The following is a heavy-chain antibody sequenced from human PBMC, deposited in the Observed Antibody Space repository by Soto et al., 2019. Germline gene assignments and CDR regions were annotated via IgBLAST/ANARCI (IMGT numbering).Heavy chain of an antibody. Sequence: SETLSLTCTVSGGSISSYYWSWIRQPPGKGLEWIGYIYYSGSTNYNPSLKSRVTISVDTSKNQFSLKLSSVTAADTAVYYFARVSPTMVRGVILYYFDYWGQGTLVTVSS. D-gene: IGHD3-10*01. CDR3: ARVSPTMVRGVILYYFDY. J-gene: IGHJ4*02. CDR2: IYYSGST. V-gene: IGHV4-59*01. CDR1: GGSISSYY.